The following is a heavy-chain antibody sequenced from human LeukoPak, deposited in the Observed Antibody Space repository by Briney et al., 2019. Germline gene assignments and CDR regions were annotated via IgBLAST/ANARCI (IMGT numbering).Heavy chain of an antibody. CDR1: GYTFTSYD. Sequence: ASVKVSCKASGYTFTSYDINWVRQATGQGLEWMGWINPNRGNTGYAQKFQGRVHMTRNTSISTAYMELSSLRSEDTAVYYCARGRVGYCSGGSCYVLWFDPWGQGTLVTVSS. D-gene: IGHD2-15*01. V-gene: IGHV1-8*01. CDR2: INPNRGNT. J-gene: IGHJ5*02. CDR3: ARGRVGYCSGGSCYVLWFDP.